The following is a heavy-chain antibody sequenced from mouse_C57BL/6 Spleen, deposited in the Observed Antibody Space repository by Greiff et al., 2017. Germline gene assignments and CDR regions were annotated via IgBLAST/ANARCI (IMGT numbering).Heavy chain of an antibody. V-gene: IGHV1-64*01. CDR2: IHPNSGST. CDR1: GYTFTSYW. D-gene: IGHD2-4*01. Sequence: VQLQQPGAELVKPGASVKLSCKASGYTFTSYWMHWVKQRPGQGLEWIGMIHPNSGSTNYNEKFKSKATLTVDKSSSTAYMQLSSLTSEDSAVYYGARGGYDYGYYYYAMDYWGQGTSVTVSS. J-gene: IGHJ4*01. CDR3: ARGGYDYGYYYYAMDY.